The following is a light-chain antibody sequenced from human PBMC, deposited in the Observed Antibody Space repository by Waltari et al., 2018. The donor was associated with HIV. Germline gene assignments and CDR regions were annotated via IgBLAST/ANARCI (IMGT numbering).Light chain of an antibody. CDR2: AVS. CDR3: SSYSRSGTLV. J-gene: IGLJ2*01. V-gene: IGLV2-14*01. Sequence: QSALTQPAPVSGSPGPSITISCPGHSIDVGGYTYVSWYQQHPGKAPKPMIYAVSIRAPGVSNRFAGSKSSNTASLVISGLQSEDEGDYYCSSYSRSGTLVFGGGTTLTVL. CDR1: SIDVGGYTY.